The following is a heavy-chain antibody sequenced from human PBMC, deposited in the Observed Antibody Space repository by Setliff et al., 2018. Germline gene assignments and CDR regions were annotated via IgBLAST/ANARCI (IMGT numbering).Heavy chain of an antibody. CDR2: INSDGSST. CDR3: GRDLSGRSDH. D-gene: IGHD3-3*01. Sequence: PGGSLRLSCEASGFTFSSYWMRWVRQVPGKGLVWVSRINSDGSSTSYADAVKGRFTISRDNAKNTLYLQMNSLRAEDTAVYYCGRDLSGRSDHWGQGTLVTVSS. J-gene: IGHJ4*02. V-gene: IGHV3-74*01. CDR1: GFTFSSYW.